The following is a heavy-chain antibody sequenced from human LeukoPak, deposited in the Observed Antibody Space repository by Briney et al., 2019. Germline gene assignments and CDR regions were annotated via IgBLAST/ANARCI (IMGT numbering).Heavy chain of an antibody. CDR3: ARGIEAAAVTEFDF. Sequence: GESLKISCKGSGYSFTTYWIGWVRQMPGKGLEWMGIIYPGDSDTRYSPSFQGRVTISADKSISTAYLQWSNLKASDTAMYYCARGIEAAAVTEFDFWGQGTLVTVSS. J-gene: IGHJ4*02. V-gene: IGHV5-51*01. CDR2: IYPGDSDT. CDR1: GYSFTTYW. D-gene: IGHD6-13*01.